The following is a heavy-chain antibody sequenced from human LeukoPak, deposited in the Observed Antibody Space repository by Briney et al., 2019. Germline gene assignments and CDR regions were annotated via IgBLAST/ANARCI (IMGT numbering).Heavy chain of an antibody. J-gene: IGHJ4*02. Sequence: AASVKVSCKASGYTFTSYYMHWVRQAPGQGLEWMGWINPNSGGTNYAQKFQGRVTMTRDTSISTAYMELSRLRSDDTAVYYCARGRGCSGGSCRVRGDYWGQGTLVTVSS. D-gene: IGHD2-15*01. CDR1: GYTFTSYY. V-gene: IGHV1-2*02. CDR2: INPNSGGT. CDR3: ARGRGCSGGSCRVRGDY.